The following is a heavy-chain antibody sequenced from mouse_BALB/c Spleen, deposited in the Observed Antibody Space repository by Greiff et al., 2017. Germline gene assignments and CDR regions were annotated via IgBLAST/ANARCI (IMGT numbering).Heavy chain of an antibody. D-gene: IGHD1-2*01. Sequence: EVMLVESGGGLVKPGGSLKLSCAASGFTFSSYAMSWVRQTPEKRLEWVASISSGGSTYYPDSVKGRFTISRDNARNILYLQMSSLRSEDTAMYYCARGRETATAYWGQGTTLTVSS. CDR2: ISSGGST. V-gene: IGHV5-6-5*01. CDR1: GFTFSSYA. J-gene: IGHJ2*01. CDR3: ARGRETATAY.